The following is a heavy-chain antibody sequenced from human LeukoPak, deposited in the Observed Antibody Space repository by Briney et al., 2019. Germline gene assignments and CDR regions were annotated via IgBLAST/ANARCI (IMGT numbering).Heavy chain of an antibody. J-gene: IGHJ6*02. CDR1: GFTFSSYA. V-gene: IGHV3-23*01. D-gene: IGHD6-13*01. CDR2: ISGSGGST. Sequence: GGSLRLSCAASGFTFSSYAMSWVRQAPGKGLEWVSAISGSGGSTYYADSVKGRFTISRDNPKNTLYLQMNSLRAEDTAVYYCAKDQVYSSSWYSYYYYGMDVWGQGTTVTVSS. CDR3: AKDQVYSSSWYSYYYYGMDV.